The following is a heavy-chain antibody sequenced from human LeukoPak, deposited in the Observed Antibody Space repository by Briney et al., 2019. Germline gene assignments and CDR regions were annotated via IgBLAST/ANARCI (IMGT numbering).Heavy chain of an antibody. CDR1: GFTFSSYG. CDR3: ARDGYSYGYPCDY. D-gene: IGHD5-18*01. Sequence: PGGSLRLSCAASGFTFSSYGMSWVRQAPGKGLEWVSAISGSGGSTYYADSVKGRFTISRDNSKNTLYLQMNSLRAEDTAVYYCARDGYSYGYPCDYWGQGTLVTVSS. J-gene: IGHJ4*02. V-gene: IGHV3-23*01. CDR2: ISGSGGST.